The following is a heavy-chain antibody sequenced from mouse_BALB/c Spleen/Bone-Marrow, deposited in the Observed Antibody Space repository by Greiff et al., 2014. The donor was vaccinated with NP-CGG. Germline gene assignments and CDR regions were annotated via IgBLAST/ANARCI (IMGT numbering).Heavy chain of an antibody. D-gene: IGHD1-1*01. Sequence: EVKLVESGPSLVKLSQTLSLSCSVTGDSITSGYWNWIRKFPGNKLEYMGYISYSGSTYYNPSLQSRITITRDTSNNQYYLQLNSVTTEDTATYYCASYYYGSSYAMDYWGQGTSVTVSS. CDR3: ASYYYGSSYAMDY. CDR1: GDSITSGY. V-gene: IGHV3-8*02. CDR2: ISYSGST. J-gene: IGHJ4*01.